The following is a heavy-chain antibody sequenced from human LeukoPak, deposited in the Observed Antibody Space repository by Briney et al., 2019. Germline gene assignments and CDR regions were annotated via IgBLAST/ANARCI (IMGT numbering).Heavy chain of an antibody. D-gene: IGHD4-11*01. J-gene: IGHJ6*03. V-gene: IGHV3-30*04. Sequence: GRSLRLSCAASGFNFSSYALHWVRQSPGKGLEWVAVISYNGTNKYYTDSVKGRFTISRDNSKSTLYLQMNSLRVEDTAVYYCAREYMTKLGDYYYYMDVWGKGTTVIVSS. CDR2: ISYNGTNK. CDR1: GFNFSSYA. CDR3: AREYMTKLGDYYYYMDV.